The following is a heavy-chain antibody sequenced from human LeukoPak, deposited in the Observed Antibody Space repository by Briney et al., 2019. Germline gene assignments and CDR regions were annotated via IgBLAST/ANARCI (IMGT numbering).Heavy chain of an antibody. CDR1: GFTFSSYG. D-gene: IGHD1-1*01. Sequence: PGGSLRLSCAASGFTFSSYGMHWVRQAPGKGLEWVAVISYDGSNKYYADSVKGRFTISRDNSKNTLYLQMNSLRAEDTAVYYCAKDTRLERRINYYGMDVWGQGTTVTVSS. J-gene: IGHJ6*02. CDR3: AKDTRLERRINYYGMDV. V-gene: IGHV3-30*18. CDR2: ISYDGSNK.